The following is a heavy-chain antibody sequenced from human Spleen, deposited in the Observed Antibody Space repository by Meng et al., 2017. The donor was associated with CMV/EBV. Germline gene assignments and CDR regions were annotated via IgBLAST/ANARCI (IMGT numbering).Heavy chain of an antibody. D-gene: IGHD2-21*02. CDR3: VKDWACEYDQGGHYHFDS. CDR2: IRSDETND. V-gene: IGHV3-30*02. J-gene: IGHJ4*01. CDR1: FNIRCYR. Sequence: FNIRCYRMHCVRQLPCKGLIWVAFIRSDETNDYYADSVQDRFTISRDDSKNTGYLQMDIMKIDDSAVYYGVKDWACEYDQGGHYHFDSWGQGALVTVSS.